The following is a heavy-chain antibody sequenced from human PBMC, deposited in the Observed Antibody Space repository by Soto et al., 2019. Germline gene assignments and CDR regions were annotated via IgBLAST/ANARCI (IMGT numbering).Heavy chain of an antibody. CDR2: IYYSGST. D-gene: IGHD4-17*01. V-gene: IGHV4-59*08. CDR1: GGSISSYY. Sequence: SETLSLTCTVSGGSISSYYWSWIRQPPGKGLEWIGYIYYSGSTNYNPSLKSRVTISVDTSKNQFSLKLSSVTAADTAVYYCARQGGDGDEFSDYWGQGTLVTVSS. CDR3: ARQGGDGDEFSDY. J-gene: IGHJ4*02.